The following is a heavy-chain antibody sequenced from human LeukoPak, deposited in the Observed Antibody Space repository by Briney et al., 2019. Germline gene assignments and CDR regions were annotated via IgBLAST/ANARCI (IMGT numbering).Heavy chain of an antibody. Sequence: ASVKVSCKASGYTFTNYYMHWVRQAPGQGLEWMGIINPSGGSTNYAQKFQGRVTMTRDTSISTAYMELSRLRSDDTAVYYCATGMVRGGSDTSFDYWGQGTLVTVSS. CDR3: ATGMVRGGSDTSFDY. CDR1: GYTFTNYY. CDR2: INPSGGST. V-gene: IGHV1-46*01. D-gene: IGHD3-10*01. J-gene: IGHJ4*02.